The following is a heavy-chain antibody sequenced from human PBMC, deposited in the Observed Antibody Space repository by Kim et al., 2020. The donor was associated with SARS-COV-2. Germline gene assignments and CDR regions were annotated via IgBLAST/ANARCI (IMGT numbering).Heavy chain of an antibody. J-gene: IGHJ3*02. CDR3: ARAALGAFDI. V-gene: IGHV4-59*01. CDR2: IYYSGST. CDR1: GGSISSYY. Sequence: SETLSHTCTVSGGSISSYYWSWIRQPPGKGLEWIGYIYYSGSTNYNPSLKSRVTISVDTSKNQFSLKLSSVTAADTAVYYCARAALGAFDIWGQGTMVTV.